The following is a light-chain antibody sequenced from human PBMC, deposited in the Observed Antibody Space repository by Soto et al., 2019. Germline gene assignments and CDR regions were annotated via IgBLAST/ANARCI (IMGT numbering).Light chain of an antibody. CDR3: SAWDDSLNRPV. Sequence: QSVLTQAPSASGAPGQRVTMSCSGSRSNIGTNTVNWYQQRPGTPPKFLIYDNYRRPSGVPDLFYGSQSGTSASLAINGLQSEDEAYCYCSAWDDSLNRPVFGGGTKLTVL. CDR2: DNY. J-gene: IGLJ2*01. V-gene: IGLV1-44*01. CDR1: RSNIGTNT.